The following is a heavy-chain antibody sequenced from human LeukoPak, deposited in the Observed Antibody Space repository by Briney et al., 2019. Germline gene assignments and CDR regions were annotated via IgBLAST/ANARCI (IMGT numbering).Heavy chain of an antibody. D-gene: IGHD6-19*01. CDR3: ARMTVSGRDNWFDP. J-gene: IGHJ5*02. CDR2: LNPNSGNA. Sequence: ASVKVSCKASGYTFTTYGLSWVRQAPGQGLEWLGWLNPNSGNAGYAQKFQGRVTITRNTSINTAYMELSSLRSEDTAVYYCARMTVSGRDNWFDPWGQGTLVTVSS. V-gene: IGHV1-8*01. CDR1: GYTFTTYG.